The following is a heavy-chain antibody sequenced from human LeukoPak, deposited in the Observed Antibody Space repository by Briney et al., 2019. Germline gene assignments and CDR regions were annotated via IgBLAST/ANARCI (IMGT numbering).Heavy chain of an antibody. CDR3: ARESQAATTLWFDP. Sequence: ASVKVSCKASGYTFTGYYMHWVRQAPGQGLEWMGWINPNSGGTNYAQKFQGRVTMTRDTSISTAYMELSRLRSDDTAVYYCARESQAATTLWFDPWGQGTLVTVSS. CDR1: GYTFTGYY. V-gene: IGHV1-2*02. D-gene: IGHD6-25*01. CDR2: INPNSGGT. J-gene: IGHJ5*02.